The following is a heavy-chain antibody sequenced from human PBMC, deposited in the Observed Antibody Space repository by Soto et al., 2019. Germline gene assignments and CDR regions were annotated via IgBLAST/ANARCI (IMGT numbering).Heavy chain of an antibody. CDR3: ARVTTWIGGFRWSYRY. V-gene: IGHV1-2*02. CDR2: INPNSGGT. CDR1: GYTFTGYY. Sequence: ASLKVSCKASGYTFTGYYMHWVRQAPGQGLEWMGWINPNSGGTNYAQKFQGRVTMTRDTSVSAAYMELSRLRSDDTAVYYCARVTTWIGGFRWSYRYWGQGTLVTVSS. D-gene: IGHD3-16*02. J-gene: IGHJ4*02.